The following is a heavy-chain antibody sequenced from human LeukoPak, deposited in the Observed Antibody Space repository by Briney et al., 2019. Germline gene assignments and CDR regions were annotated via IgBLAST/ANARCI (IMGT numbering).Heavy chain of an antibody. J-gene: IGHJ5*02. V-gene: IGHV3-43*01. Sequence: PGGSLRLSCAASGFTFDGYTMHWVRQAPGKGLEWVSLISWDGGSTYYADSVKGRFTISRDNSKNSLYLQINSLRTEDTALYYCAKDGRRYCSSTSCQPTDNWFDPWGQGTLVTVSS. D-gene: IGHD2-2*01. CDR1: GFTFDGYT. CDR2: ISWDGGST. CDR3: AKDGRRYCSSTSCQPTDNWFDP.